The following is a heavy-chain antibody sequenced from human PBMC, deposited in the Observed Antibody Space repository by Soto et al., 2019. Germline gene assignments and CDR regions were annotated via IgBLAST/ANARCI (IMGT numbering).Heavy chain of an antibody. V-gene: IGHV4-34*01. J-gene: IGHJ1*01. CDR3: ARGPRYYYDSSGPGKRYFQH. CDR1: GGSFSGYY. CDR2: INHSGST. Sequence: PSETLSLTCAVYGGSFSGYYGSWIRQPPGKGLEWIGEINHSGSTNYNPSLKSRVTISVDTSKNQFSLKLSSVTAADTAVYYCARGPRYYYDSSGPGKRYFQHWGQGTLVTVSS. D-gene: IGHD3-22*01.